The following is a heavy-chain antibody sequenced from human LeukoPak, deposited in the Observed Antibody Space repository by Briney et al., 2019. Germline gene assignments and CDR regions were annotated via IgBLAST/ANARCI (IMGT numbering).Heavy chain of an antibody. CDR2: IYSGGNT. CDR3: ARGTVTAPDY. CDR1: GFSVSNTY. Sequence: PGGFLRLSCAASGFSVSNTYMSWVRQAPGKGLEWVSIIYSGGNTYYADSVKGRFTISRDNSKNTLYLQMNRLRPEDTAVYYCARGTVTAPDYWGEGTLVTVSS. D-gene: IGHD2-21*02. J-gene: IGHJ4*02. V-gene: IGHV3-53*01.